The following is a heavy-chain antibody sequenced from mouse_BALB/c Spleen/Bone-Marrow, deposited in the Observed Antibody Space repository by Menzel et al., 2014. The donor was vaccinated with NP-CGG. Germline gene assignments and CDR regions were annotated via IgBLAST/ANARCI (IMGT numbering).Heavy chain of an antibody. J-gene: IGHJ4*01. V-gene: IGHV1S135*01. D-gene: IGHD1-1*01. Sequence: EVQLVESGPELVKPGASVKVSCKASGYAFTSYNMYWVKQSHGKSLEWIGYIDPYNGGTSYNQKFKGKATLTVDKSSSTAYMHLNSLTSEDSAVYYCASYGSSYGAMDYWGQGTSVTVSS. CDR3: ASYGSSYGAMDY. CDR2: IDPYNGGT. CDR1: GYAFTSYN.